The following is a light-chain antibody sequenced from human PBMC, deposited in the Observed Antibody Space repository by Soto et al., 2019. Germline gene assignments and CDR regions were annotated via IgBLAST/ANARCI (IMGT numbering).Light chain of an antibody. V-gene: IGKV1-33*01. CDR3: HQRQSWPRT. CDR2: DAS. J-gene: IGKJ1*01. Sequence: DIKMTQSPSSLSASVGDRVTITCQASQDINNYLNWYQQKPGQAPKLLIYDASGLEVGVPSRFSGSGSGTHFTLTISDLQPEDFALYYCHQRQSWPRTFGQGTKVDIK. CDR1: QDINNY.